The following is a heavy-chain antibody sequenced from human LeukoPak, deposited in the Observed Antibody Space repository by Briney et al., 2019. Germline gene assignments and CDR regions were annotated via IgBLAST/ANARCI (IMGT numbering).Heavy chain of an antibody. Sequence: PSETLSLTCTVSGGSITGYYWSWIRQPPGKGLEWIAYISYTGYINYNPSLKSRVTISLDTSKNQISLKLNSVAAADTAVYFCARAGSSSWYTLAADSWGQGTLVTVSS. J-gene: IGHJ5*01. CDR3: ARAGSSSWYTLAADS. CDR1: GGSITGYY. V-gene: IGHV4-59*01. CDR2: ISYTGYI. D-gene: IGHD2-15*01.